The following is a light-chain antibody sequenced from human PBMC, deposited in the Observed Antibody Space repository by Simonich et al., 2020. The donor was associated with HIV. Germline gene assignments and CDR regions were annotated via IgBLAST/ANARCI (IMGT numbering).Light chain of an antibody. Sequence: EIVMTQSPATLSVSPGERATLSCRASQSVSSSLAWYQQKPGQAPRLLIYGASTRATDIPARFSGSGSGTEFTLTIRSLQSEDFAVYYCQQYNNWPPWTFGQGTKVEIK. CDR2: GAS. J-gene: IGKJ1*01. V-gene: IGKV3-15*01. CDR3: QQYNNWPPWT. CDR1: QSVSSS.